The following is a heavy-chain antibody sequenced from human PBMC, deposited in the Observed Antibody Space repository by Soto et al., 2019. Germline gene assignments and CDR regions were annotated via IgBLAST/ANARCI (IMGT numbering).Heavy chain of an antibody. J-gene: IGHJ4*02. CDR3: AKDQLWFGEWKYYVDY. Sequence: QVQLVESGGGVVQPGRSLRLSCAASGFTFSNYGMHWVRQAPGKGLEWVALISYDESNKFYADSVKGRFTISRDKSKNTLYLQMNSLRAEDTAVYYCAKDQLWFGEWKYYVDYWGQGTLVTVSS. CDR1: GFTFSNYG. D-gene: IGHD3-10*01. CDR2: ISYDESNK. V-gene: IGHV3-30*18.